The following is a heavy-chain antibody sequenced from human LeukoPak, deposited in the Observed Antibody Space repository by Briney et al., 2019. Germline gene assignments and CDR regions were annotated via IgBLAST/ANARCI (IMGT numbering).Heavy chain of an antibody. Sequence: SETLSLTCTVSGGSISSYYWSWIRQPPGKGLEWIGYIYYSGSTNYNPSLKSRVTISVDTSKNQFSLKLSSVTAADTAVYYCARHEIAAAGNFAYWGQGTLVTVSS. CDR2: IYYSGST. CDR1: GGSISSYY. CDR3: ARHEIAAAGNFAY. V-gene: IGHV4-59*08. J-gene: IGHJ4*02. D-gene: IGHD6-13*01.